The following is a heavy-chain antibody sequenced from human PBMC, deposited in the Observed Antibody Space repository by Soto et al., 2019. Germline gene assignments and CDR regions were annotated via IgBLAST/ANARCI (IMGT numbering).Heavy chain of an antibody. D-gene: IGHD1-26*01. CDR3: AKGGAVLLDPFDV. J-gene: IGHJ3*01. CDR2: VTSSASST. CDR1: GFTFSSFA. Sequence: GQLLESGGGMVQPGGSLRLSCAAYGFTFSSFAMNWVRLPPGRGLEWVAAVTSSASSTHYADSVKGRFTISRDNSKNTLYLQMNSLRADDTAVYYCAKGGAVLLDPFDVWGQGTMVTVSS. V-gene: IGHV3-23*01.